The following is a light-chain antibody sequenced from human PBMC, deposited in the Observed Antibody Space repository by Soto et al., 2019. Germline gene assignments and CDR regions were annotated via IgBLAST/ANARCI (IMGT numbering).Light chain of an antibody. Sequence: EIVMTQSPATLSVSPGETATLSCRASQSVAGNLAWYQQKPGQPPRLLIYGVSTRATGVPARFSGSGSETDFTLTINSLESEDFAVYYCQQRSNWPLITFGQGTRLEIK. CDR1: QSVAGN. J-gene: IGKJ5*01. V-gene: IGKV3-15*01. CDR3: QQRSNWPLIT. CDR2: GVS.